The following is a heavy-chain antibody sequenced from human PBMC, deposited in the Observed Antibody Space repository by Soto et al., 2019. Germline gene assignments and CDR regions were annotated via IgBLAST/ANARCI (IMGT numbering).Heavy chain of an antibody. CDR2: ISWNSGSI. V-gene: IGHV3-9*01. J-gene: IGHJ6*02. CDR1: GFTVAVDA. CDR3: AKDSATYYYHCLDL. Sequence: SLRLSLAASGFTVAVDAMHWVRQAPGKGLEWVSGISWNSGSIGYADSVKGRFTISRDNAKNSLYLQMNSLRAEDTALYYCAKDSATYYYHCLDLWGQRTTVTVSS.